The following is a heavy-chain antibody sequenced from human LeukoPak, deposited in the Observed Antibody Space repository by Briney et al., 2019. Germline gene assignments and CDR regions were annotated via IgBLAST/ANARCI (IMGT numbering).Heavy chain of an antibody. Sequence: GATVKVSCKASGYTFTSYGISWVRQAPGQGVERMGWISAYNGKTNYAQKLQGRVTMTTDTTTRTAYMELRSLRSDDTAVYYCARDPGLAVAGTIGGDYWGQGTLVTVSS. D-gene: IGHD6-19*01. CDR3: ARDPGLAVAGTIGGDY. CDR2: ISAYNGKT. CDR1: GYTFTSYG. V-gene: IGHV1-18*01. J-gene: IGHJ4*02.